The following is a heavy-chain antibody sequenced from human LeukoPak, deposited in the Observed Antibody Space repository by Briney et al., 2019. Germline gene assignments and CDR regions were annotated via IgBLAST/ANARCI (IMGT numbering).Heavy chain of an antibody. V-gene: IGHV3-11*04. CDR1: GFTFSDYY. D-gene: IGHD1-26*01. CDR2: ISSSGSTI. J-gene: IGHJ3*02. CDR3: ARALTSGSYWAFDI. Sequence: GGSLRLSCAASGFTFSDYYMSWIRQAPGKGLEWVSYISSSGSTIYYADSVKGRFTISRDNSKNTLYLQMNSLRAEDTAVYYCARALTSGSYWAFDIWGQGTMVTVSS.